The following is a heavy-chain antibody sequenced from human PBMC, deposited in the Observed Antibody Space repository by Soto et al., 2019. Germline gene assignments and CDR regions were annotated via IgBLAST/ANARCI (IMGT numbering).Heavy chain of an antibody. V-gene: IGHV3-30-3*01. CDR3: ARDFISGWYGWRHGMDV. CDR2: ISYDGSNK. Sequence: QVQLVESGGGVVQPGRSLRLSCAASGFTFSRYAMHWVRQAPGKGLEWVAVISYDGSNKYYADSVKGRFTISRDNSKNTLYLQMNSLRAEDTAVYYCARDFISGWYGWRHGMDVWGQGTTVTVSS. D-gene: IGHD6-19*01. CDR1: GFTFSRYA. J-gene: IGHJ6*02.